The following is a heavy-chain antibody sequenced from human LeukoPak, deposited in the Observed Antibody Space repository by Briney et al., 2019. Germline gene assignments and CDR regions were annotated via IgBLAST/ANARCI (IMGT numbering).Heavy chain of an antibody. Sequence: GASVKVSCKASGYTFTGYYMHWVRQAPGQGLEWMGWINPNSGGTNYAQKFQGRVTMTRDTSISTAYMELSRLRSDDTAVYYCAREATVTTKRAFDIWGQGTMVTVSS. CDR2: INPNSGGT. J-gene: IGHJ3*02. V-gene: IGHV1-2*02. D-gene: IGHD4-17*01. CDR1: GYTFTGYY. CDR3: AREATVTTKRAFDI.